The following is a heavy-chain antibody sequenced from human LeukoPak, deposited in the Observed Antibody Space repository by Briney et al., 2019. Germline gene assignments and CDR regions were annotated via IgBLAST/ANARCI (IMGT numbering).Heavy chain of an antibody. J-gene: IGHJ5*02. D-gene: IGHD3-16*01. CDR2: IYHSGST. CDR3: ARDPLLGVNWFDP. CDR1: GGSISSYY. Sequence: SETLSLTCTVSGGSISSYYWGWIRQPPGRGLEWIGSIYHSGSTYYNPSLKSRVTISVDTSKNQFSLKLSSVTAADTAVYYCARDPLLGVNWFDPWGQGTLVTVSS. V-gene: IGHV4-38-2*02.